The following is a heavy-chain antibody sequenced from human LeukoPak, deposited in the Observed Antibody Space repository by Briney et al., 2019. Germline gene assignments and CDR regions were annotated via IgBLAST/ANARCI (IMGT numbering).Heavy chain of an antibody. V-gene: IGHV3-23*01. D-gene: IGHD5-12*01. CDR1: GFTFSSYA. Sequence: PGGSLRLSCAASGFTFSSYAMSWVRQAPGKGLEWVSAISGSGGSTYYADSVKGRFTISRDNSKNTLYLQMNSLRAEDTAVYYCARGIVATTPWGTVFDYWGQGTLVTVSS. CDR3: ARGIVATTPWGTVFDY. CDR2: ISGSGGST. J-gene: IGHJ4*02.